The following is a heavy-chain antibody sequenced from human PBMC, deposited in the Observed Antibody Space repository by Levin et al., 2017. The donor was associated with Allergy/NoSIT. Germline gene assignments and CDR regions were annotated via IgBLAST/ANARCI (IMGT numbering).Heavy chain of an antibody. CDR3: AKSRCSGGSCYRVDY. V-gene: IGHV4-59*08. J-gene: IGHJ4*02. CDR2: IYYSGST. Sequence: SQTLSLTCTVSGGSISSYYWSWIRQPPGKGLEWIGYIYYSGSTNYNPSLKSRVTISVDTSKNQFSLKLSSVTAADTAVYYCAKSRCSGGSCYRVDYWGQGTLVTVSS. CDR1: GGSISSYY. D-gene: IGHD2-15*01.